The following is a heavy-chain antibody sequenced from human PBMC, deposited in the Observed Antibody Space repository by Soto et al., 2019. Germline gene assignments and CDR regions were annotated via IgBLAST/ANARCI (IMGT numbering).Heavy chain of an antibody. CDR2: IWYDGSNK. V-gene: IGHV3-33*01. Sequence: QVQLVESGGGVVQPGRSLRLSCAASGFTFSSYGMHWVRQAPGKGLEWVAVIWYDGSNKYYADSVKGRFTISRDNSKNTLYLQMNSLRAGDTAVYYWARDRSSSWYGPGVVWGQGTTVTVSS. J-gene: IGHJ6*02. CDR3: ARDRSSSWYGPGVV. CDR1: GFTFSSYG. D-gene: IGHD6-13*01.